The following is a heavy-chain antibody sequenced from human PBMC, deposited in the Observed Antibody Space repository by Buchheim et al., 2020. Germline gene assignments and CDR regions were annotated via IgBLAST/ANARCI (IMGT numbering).Heavy chain of an antibody. CDR3: ARDNSRYSSSWYRRYYYGMDV. Sequence: QVQLVESGGGVVQPGRSLRLSCAASGFTFSSYAMPWVRQAPGKGLEWVAVISFDGSNKYYGDSVKGRFTISRDHSKNSLYLQMNGLRAEDTAVYYCARDNSRYSSSWYRRYYYGMDVWGQGTT. CDR1: GFTFSSYA. D-gene: IGHD6-13*01. V-gene: IGHV3-30*04. J-gene: IGHJ6*02. CDR2: ISFDGSNK.